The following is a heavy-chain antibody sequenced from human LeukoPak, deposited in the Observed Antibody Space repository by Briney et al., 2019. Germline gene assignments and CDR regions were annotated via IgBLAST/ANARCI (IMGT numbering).Heavy chain of an antibody. CDR1: GFTFYDYA. CDR3: AKDIQYGDGPFDY. Sequence: GRSLRLSCAASGFTFYDYAMHWVRHAPGKGLEWVSGISWNSGSIGYADSVKGRFTISRDNAKNSLYLQMNSLRAEDTALYYCAKDIQYGDGPFDYWGQGTLVTVSS. D-gene: IGHD4-17*01. J-gene: IGHJ4*02. CDR2: ISWNSGSI. V-gene: IGHV3-9*01.